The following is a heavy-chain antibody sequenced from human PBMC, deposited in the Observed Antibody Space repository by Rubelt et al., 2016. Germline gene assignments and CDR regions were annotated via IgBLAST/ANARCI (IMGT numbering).Heavy chain of an antibody. CDR1: GGAISSSSW. D-gene: IGHD3-10*01. V-gene: IGHV4-4*02. CDR2: IYHSGSS. J-gene: IGHJ4*02. Sequence: QVQLQESGPGLVKPSGTLSLTCAVSGGAISSSSWWSWVRQPPGKGLEWIGEIYHSGSSIYNPSLKSRVTISVDQSKNQFSLEQSSGSAADTAVYYCARREDGSGSYGFWGQGTLVTVSS. CDR3: ARREDGSGSYGF.